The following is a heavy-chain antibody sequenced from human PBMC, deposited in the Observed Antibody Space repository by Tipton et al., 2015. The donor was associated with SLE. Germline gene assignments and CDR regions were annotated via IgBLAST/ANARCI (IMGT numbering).Heavy chain of an antibody. Sequence: TLSLTCTVSGGSISSGSYYWSWIRQPAGKGLEWFGHIYTSGSTNYNPSLKSRVTISVDTSKNQFSLILSSVTAADTAVYYCARDSGWYYFDYWGQGTLVTVSS. V-gene: IGHV4-61*09. CDR3: ARDSGWYYFDY. D-gene: IGHD6-19*01. CDR2: IYTSGST. J-gene: IGHJ4*02. CDR1: GGSISSGSYY.